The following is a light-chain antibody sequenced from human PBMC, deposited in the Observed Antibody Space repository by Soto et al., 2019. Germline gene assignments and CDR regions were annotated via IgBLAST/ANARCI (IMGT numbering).Light chain of an antibody. V-gene: IGKV3-20*01. J-gene: IGKJ1*01. CDR2: GAS. Sequence: EVVMTQSPATLSVSPGDKVSLSCRANQTISNTLAWYQQKPGQAPRLLIYGASTRATGIPDRFSGSGSGTDFALTISRVEPEDFAVYFCQQYGSSPGTFGQGTKVDIK. CDR1: QTISNT. CDR3: QQYGSSPGT.